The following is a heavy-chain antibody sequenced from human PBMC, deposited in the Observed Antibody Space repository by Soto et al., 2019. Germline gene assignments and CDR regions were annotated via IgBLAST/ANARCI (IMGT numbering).Heavy chain of an antibody. Sequence: QVQLQESGPGLVKPSETLSLTCTVSGGSISSYYWSWIQQPAGKGLEWIGRIYTSGSTNYNPSLKSRVTMSVDTSKNQFSLKLSSVTAADTAVYYCARGELGIGDYYYGMDVWGQGTLVTVSS. CDR2: IYTSGST. CDR1: GGSISSYY. J-gene: IGHJ6*02. CDR3: ARGELGIGDYYYGMDV. V-gene: IGHV4-4*07. D-gene: IGHD7-27*01.